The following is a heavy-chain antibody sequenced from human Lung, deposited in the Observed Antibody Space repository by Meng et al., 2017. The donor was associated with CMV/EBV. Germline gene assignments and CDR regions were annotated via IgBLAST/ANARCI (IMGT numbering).Heavy chain of an antibody. CDR2: IYHSGGT. CDR1: GGSISISTW. J-gene: IGHJ4*02. Sequence: QMQWEESGPGLVKPSGTLSLTCAGSGGSISISTWWSWVRQPPGKGLEWIGEIYHSGGTNYNPSLRGRVTISLDKSKNQFSLTLRSVTAADTAVYYCARDPYATGWAGWGQGTLVTVSS. V-gene: IGHV4-4*02. CDR3: ARDPYATGWAG. D-gene: IGHD6-19*01.